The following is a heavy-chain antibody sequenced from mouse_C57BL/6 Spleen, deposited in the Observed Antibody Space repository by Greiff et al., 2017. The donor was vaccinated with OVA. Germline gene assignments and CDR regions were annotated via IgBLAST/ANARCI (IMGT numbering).Heavy chain of an antibody. CDR3: ARRGPYHGYFDV. V-gene: IGHV1-69*01. CDR2: IDPSDSYT. J-gene: IGHJ1*03. Sequence: QVQLKQPGAELVMPGASVKLSCKASGYTFTSYWMHWVKQRPGQGLEWIGEIDPSDSYTNYNQKFKGKSTLTVDKSSSTAYMQLSSLTSEDSAVYYCARRGPYHGYFDVWGTGTTVTVSS. CDR1: GYTFTSYW.